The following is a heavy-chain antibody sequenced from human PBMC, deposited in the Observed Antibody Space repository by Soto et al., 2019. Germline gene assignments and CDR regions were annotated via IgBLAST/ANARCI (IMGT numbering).Heavy chain of an antibody. D-gene: IGHD6-13*01. CDR3: ERHVSRSWYLYWFDP. V-gene: IGHV4-61*01. CDR2: IYYSGST. J-gene: IGHJ5*02. Sequence: SETLSLTCTVSGGSVSSGSYYWSLIWQPPGKGLEWIGYIYYSGSTNYNPSLKSRVTISVDTSKNQFSLKLSAVTAADTAVYYCERHVSRSWYLYWFDPWGQGTLVTVSS. CDR1: GGSVSSGSYY.